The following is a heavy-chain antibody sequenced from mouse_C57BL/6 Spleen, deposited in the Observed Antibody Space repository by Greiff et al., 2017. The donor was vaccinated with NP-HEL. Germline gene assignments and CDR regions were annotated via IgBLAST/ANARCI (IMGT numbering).Heavy chain of an antibody. CDR1: GYTFTSYW. J-gene: IGHJ2*01. CDR3: ARFDGYPYYFDY. V-gene: IGHV1-61*01. Sequence: VQLQQSGAELVRPGSSVKLSCKASGYTFTSYWMDWVKQRPGQGLEWIGNIYPSDSETHYNQKFKDKATLTVDKSSSTAYMQLSSLTSEDSAVYYCARFDGYPYYFDYWGQGTTLTVSS. D-gene: IGHD2-3*01. CDR2: IYPSDSET.